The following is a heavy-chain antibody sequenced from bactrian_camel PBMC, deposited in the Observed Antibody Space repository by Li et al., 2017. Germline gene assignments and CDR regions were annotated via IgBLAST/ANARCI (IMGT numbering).Heavy chain of an antibody. J-gene: IGHJ4*01. D-gene: IGHD2*01. CDR2: IMQDSPRA. V-gene: IGHV3S36*01. Sequence: VQLVESGGGSAQPGGSLRLTCVASGFTFKNFSMTWVRQRPGQGLEWVSSIMQDSPRAEYADSVKGRFTISRDNAKNMVYLQMSSLKPEDTAVYYCVTTFDGSMGQGTQVTVS. CDR1: GFTFKNFS.